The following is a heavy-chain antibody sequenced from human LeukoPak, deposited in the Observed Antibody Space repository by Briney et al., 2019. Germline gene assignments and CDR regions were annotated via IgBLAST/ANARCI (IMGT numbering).Heavy chain of an antibody. V-gene: IGHV3-11*01. CDR2: IGSYSSPI. Sequence: GGSLRLSCAASGFIFGDYYMSWIRQAPGEGLEWVSYIGSYSSPIYYADSVQGRFAISRENAKNLLHLEMNSLRAEDTAVYYCARMGDYSEFDPWGQGTLVTVSS. CDR3: ARMGDYSEFDP. CDR1: GFIFGDYY. D-gene: IGHD3-16*01. J-gene: IGHJ5*02.